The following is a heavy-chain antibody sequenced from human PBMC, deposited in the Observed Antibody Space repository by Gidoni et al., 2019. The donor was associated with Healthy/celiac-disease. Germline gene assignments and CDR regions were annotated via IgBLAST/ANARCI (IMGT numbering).Heavy chain of an antibody. D-gene: IGHD3-3*01. J-gene: IGHJ4*02. CDR3: AKAPVLRFLWGHFDY. CDR2: ISYDGSNK. V-gene: IGHV3-30*18. Sequence: LEWVAVISYDGSNKYYADSVKGRFTISRDNSKNTLYLQMNSLRAEDTAVYYCAKAPVLRFLWGHFDYWGQGTLVTVSS.